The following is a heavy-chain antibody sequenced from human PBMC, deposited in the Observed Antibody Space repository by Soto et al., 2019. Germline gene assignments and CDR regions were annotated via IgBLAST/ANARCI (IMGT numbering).Heavy chain of an antibody. V-gene: IGHV3-30-3*01. J-gene: IGHJ4*02. CDR2: ISYDGSDK. CDR3: ARDYYKYYDSSGYYRSPAY. D-gene: IGHD3-22*01. Sequence: PGGSLRLSCAASGFTLSFYAMHWVRQAPGKGLEWVALISYDGSDKDYADSVKGRFTISRDNSRNTLFLQMNSLRAEDTAVYYCARDYYKYYDSSGYYRSPAYWGQGTLVTVSS. CDR1: GFTLSFYA.